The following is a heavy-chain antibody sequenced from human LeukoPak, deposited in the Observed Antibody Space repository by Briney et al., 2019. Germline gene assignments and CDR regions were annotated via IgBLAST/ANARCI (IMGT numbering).Heavy chain of an antibody. D-gene: IGHD3-9*01. Sequence: GGSLRLSCTGSGFIFSRYAVSWVRQAPRKGLEWVSAISKNTVDTYYADSVKGRLTISRDSSKNTVYLQMNSLRAEDTAVYYCVRDMEPLRYFDTWGQGTLVTVSS. V-gene: IGHV3-23*01. CDR1: GFIFSRYA. J-gene: IGHJ4*02. CDR3: VRDMEPLRYFDT. CDR2: ISKNTVDT.